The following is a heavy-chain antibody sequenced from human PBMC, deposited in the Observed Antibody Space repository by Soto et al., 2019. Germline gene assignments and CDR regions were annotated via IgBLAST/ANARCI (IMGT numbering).Heavy chain of an antibody. Sequence: EVQLVETGGGLIQPGGSLRLSCAASGFTVSSNYMSWVRQAPGKGLEWVSVIYSGGSTYYADSVKGRFTISRDNSKNTLYLQMNRLRAEDTAVYYCASYSYGLYYFDYWGQGTLVTVSS. D-gene: IGHD5-18*01. J-gene: IGHJ4*02. CDR2: IYSGGST. CDR1: GFTVSSNY. V-gene: IGHV3-53*02. CDR3: ASYSYGLYYFDY.